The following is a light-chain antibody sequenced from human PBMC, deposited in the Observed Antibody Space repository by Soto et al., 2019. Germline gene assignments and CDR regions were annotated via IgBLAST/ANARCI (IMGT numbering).Light chain of an antibody. V-gene: IGKV1-5*03. J-gene: IGKJ4*01. CDR2: QAS. CDR1: QSIGVW. Sequence: DSQMTQSPSTLSASIGDKVTMTCRASQSIGVWLAWYQQKPGKVPEVLISQASTLEGGVPSRFSGSGSGTEFTLTISSLQPDDFATYYCQQYNSFPLSLGGGTKVDIK. CDR3: QQYNSFPLS.